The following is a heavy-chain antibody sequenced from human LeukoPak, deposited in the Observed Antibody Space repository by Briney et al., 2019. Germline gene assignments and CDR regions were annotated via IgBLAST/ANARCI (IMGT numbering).Heavy chain of an antibody. CDR1: GFTVSRNY. J-gene: IGHJ6*02. CDR3: AKDLSRDYDQYYCYSMDV. V-gene: IGHV3-23*01. Sequence: GGSLRLSCAASGFTVSRNYMSWVRQAPGKGLEWVSTISGSGRSTYYADSVKSRFIISRDNSKNTLYLHMNSLRADDTAVYYCAKDLSRDYDQYYCYSMDVWGQGTTVTVSS. D-gene: IGHD5-12*01. CDR2: ISGSGRST.